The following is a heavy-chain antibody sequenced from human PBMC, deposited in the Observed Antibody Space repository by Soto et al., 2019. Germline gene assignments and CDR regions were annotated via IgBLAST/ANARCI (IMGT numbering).Heavy chain of an antibody. CDR1: GYTLTGYY. CDR3: AREGRRIGVVPAARRDNWFYP. Sequence: ASVKVSCKASGYTLTGYYLNWVRQAPGQGFERMGWINPNSGGTNYAQKFQGWATMTRDPSISTAYMDLSRLRSYDTAVYYCAREGRRIGVVPAARRDNWFYPWGQGSLGTVSS. J-gene: IGHJ5*02. D-gene: IGHD2-2*01. V-gene: IGHV1-2*04. CDR2: INPNSGGT.